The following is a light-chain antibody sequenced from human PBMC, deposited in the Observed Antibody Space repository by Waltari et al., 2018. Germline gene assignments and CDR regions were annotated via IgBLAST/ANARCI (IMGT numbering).Light chain of an antibody. V-gene: IGLV2-14*03. CDR3: SSYITTNTLEL. J-gene: IGLJ3*02. CDR1: SSDVGTYNY. CDR2: DVS. Sequence: QSALTQPASVSGSPGQSITISCTGTSSDVGTYNYVSWYQQHPGKAPKLLIYDVSYRTSGVSYRFSGSKSGNTASLTISGLQAEDEADYYCSSYITTNTLELFGGGTSLTVL.